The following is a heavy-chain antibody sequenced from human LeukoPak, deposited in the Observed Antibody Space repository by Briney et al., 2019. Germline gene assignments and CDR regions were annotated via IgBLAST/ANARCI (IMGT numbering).Heavy chain of an antibody. CDR3: ERVSRLRVAMNPFDY. Sequence: GASVTVSCMASGYTFTGYYMHWVRQAPGQGLAWMGWINPNSGGTNYPQKFQGRGTITRGTAISTAYMELSRLRSDDTAVYYCERVSRLRVAMNPFDYWGQGTLVTVSS. CDR2: INPNSGGT. J-gene: IGHJ4*02. CDR1: GYTFTGYY. V-gene: IGHV1-2*02. D-gene: IGHD5-12*01.